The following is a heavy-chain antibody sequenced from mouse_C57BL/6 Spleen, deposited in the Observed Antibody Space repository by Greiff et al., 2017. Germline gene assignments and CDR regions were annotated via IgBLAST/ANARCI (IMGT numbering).Heavy chain of an antibody. CDR2: IYPGDGDT. CDR1: GYAFSSSW. V-gene: IGHV1-82*01. J-gene: IGHJ2*01. CDR3: ASYYYGSSPRDY. D-gene: IGHD1-1*01. Sequence: VQLQQSGPELVKPGASVKISCKASGYAFSSSWMNWVKQRPGKGLEWIGRIYPGDGDTNYNGKFKGKATLTADKSSSTAYMQLSSLTSEDSAVYFCASYYYGSSPRDYWGKGTTLTVSS.